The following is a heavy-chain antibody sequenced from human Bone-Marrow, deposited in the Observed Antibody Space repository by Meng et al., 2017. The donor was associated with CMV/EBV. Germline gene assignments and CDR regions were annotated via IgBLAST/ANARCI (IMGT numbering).Heavy chain of an antibody. CDR1: GFTFSSYD. CDR3: AKRGSGWTGYYFDY. D-gene: IGHD6-19*01. CDR2: IGTAGDT. J-gene: IGHJ4*02. Sequence: GESLKISCAACGFTFSSYDMHWVRQATGKGLEWVSAIGTAGDTYYPGSVKGQFTISRENAKNSLYLQMNSLRAGDTAVYYCAKRGSGWTGYYFDYWGQGTLVTVSS. V-gene: IGHV3-13*03.